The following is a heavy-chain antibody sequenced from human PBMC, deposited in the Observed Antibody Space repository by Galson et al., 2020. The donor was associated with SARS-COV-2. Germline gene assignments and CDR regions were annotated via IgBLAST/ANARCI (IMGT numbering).Heavy chain of an antibody. Sequence: TGGSLRLSCAASGFTFSSYGMHWVRQAPGKGLEWVAVISYDGSNKYYADSVKGRFTISRDNSKNTLYLQMNSLRAEDTAVYYCAKSAGEYYDSSGYYSTYLDYWGQGTLVTVSS. D-gene: IGHD3-22*01. CDR1: GFTFSSYG. CDR2: ISYDGSNK. V-gene: IGHV3-30*18. CDR3: AKSAGEYYDSSGYYSTYLDY. J-gene: IGHJ4*02.